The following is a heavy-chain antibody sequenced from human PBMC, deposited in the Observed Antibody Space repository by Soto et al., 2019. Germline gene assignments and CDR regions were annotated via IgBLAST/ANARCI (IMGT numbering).Heavy chain of an antibody. CDR2: INPSGGST. Sequence: ASVKVSCKASGYTFTSYYMHWVRQAPGQGLEWMGIINPSGGSTSYAQKFQGRVTMTRDTSTGTVYMELSSLRSEDTAVYYCARGVVVVVAATPRQYWFDPWGQGTLVTVSS. CDR1: GYTFTSYY. D-gene: IGHD2-15*01. J-gene: IGHJ5*02. CDR3: ARGVVVVVAATPRQYWFDP. V-gene: IGHV1-46*03.